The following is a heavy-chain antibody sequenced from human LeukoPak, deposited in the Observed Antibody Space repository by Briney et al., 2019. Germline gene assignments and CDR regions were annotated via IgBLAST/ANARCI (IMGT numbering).Heavy chain of an antibody. CDR1: GYSISSGYY. Sequence: SETLSLTCTVSGYSISSGYYWGWIRQPPGKGLEWIGSIYHSGSTYYNPSLKSRVTISVDTSKNQFSLKLSSVTAADTAVYYCARDGRIAAASLGVGPKIYYYYYYMDVWGKGTTVTISS. CDR2: IYHSGST. V-gene: IGHV4-38-2*02. J-gene: IGHJ6*03. D-gene: IGHD6-13*01. CDR3: ARDGRIAAASLGVGPKIYYYYYYMDV.